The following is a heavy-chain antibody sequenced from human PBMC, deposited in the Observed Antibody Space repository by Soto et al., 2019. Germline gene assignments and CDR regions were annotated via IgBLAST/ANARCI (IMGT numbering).Heavy chain of an antibody. CDR3: ARVLGYYYDEQDPGTYDY. Sequence: GASVKVSCKASGYTFTSYGISWVRQAPGQGLEWMGWISAYNGNTNYAQKLQGRVTMTTDTSTSTAYMELRSLRSDDTAVYYCARVLGYYYDEQDPGTYDYWGQGSPVTGSS. V-gene: IGHV1-18*01. D-gene: IGHD3-22*01. CDR1: GYTFTSYG. CDR2: ISAYNGNT. J-gene: IGHJ4*02.